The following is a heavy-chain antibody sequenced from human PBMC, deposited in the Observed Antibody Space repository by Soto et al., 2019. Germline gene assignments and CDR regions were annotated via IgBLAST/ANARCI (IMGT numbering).Heavy chain of an antibody. CDR3: ARSSGYSYGYDAFDI. J-gene: IGHJ3*02. CDR1: GFTFSNAW. CDR2: IKQDGSEK. D-gene: IGHD5-18*01. Sequence: GGSLRLSCAASGFTFSNAWMNWVRQAPGKGLEWVANIKQDGSEKYYVDSVKGRFTISRDNAKNSLYLQMNSLRAEDTAVYYCARSSGYSYGYDAFDIWGQGTMVTVSS. V-gene: IGHV3-7*05.